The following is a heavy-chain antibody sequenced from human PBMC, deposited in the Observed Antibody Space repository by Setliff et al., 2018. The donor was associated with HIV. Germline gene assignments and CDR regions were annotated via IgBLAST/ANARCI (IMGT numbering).Heavy chain of an antibody. V-gene: IGHV4-4*02. J-gene: IGHJ4*02. D-gene: IGHD6-13*01. CDR2: IYHSGST. CDR3: ARGWLGREAARWSL. CDR1: GGSISRSNW. Sequence: SETLSLTCAVSGGSISRSNWWSWVRQPPGKGLEWIGEIYHSGSTNYNPSLKSRVTISVDKPKNQFSLKLSSVTAADTAVYYCARGWLGREAARWSLWGQGTRVTVSS.